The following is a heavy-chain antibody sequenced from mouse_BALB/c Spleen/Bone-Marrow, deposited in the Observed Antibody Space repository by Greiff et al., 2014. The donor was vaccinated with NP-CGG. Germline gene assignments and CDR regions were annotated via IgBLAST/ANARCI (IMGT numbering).Heavy chain of an antibody. CDR1: GYSFTGYF. V-gene: IGHV1-20*02. D-gene: IGHD2-3*01. CDR2: INPYNGDT. Sequence: LVESGPELVKPGASVKISCKASGYSFTGYFMNWVMQSHGKSLEWIGRINPYNGDTFYNQKFKGKATLTVDKSSSTAHMELRSLAPEDSAVYYCARGGLLRAMDYWGQGTSVTVSS. CDR3: ARGGLLRAMDY. J-gene: IGHJ4*01.